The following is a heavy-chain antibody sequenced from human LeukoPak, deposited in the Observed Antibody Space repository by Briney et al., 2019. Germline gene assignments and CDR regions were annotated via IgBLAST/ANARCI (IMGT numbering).Heavy chain of an antibody. CDR2: ITATGVTP. J-gene: IGHJ4*02. Sequence: GALRLSCGASGFTFSSYAMSWVRQAPGEGLEWISVITATGVTPYYADSVKGRFTISGDNSKNTMSLQMNSLRDEDTAVYYCARMHNWNEGFDYWGQGTLVTVSS. V-gene: IGHV3-23*01. D-gene: IGHD1-20*01. CDR3: ARMHNWNEGFDY. CDR1: GFTFSSYA.